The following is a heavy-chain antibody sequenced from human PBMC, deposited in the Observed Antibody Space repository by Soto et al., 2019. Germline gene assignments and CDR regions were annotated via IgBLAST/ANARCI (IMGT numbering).Heavy chain of an antibody. D-gene: IGHD2-8*02. CDR1: GFSLSRYG. CDR3: ARDLNYWSLLIDH. V-gene: IGHV3-33*01. CDR2: LWSDGIKT. J-gene: IGHJ4*02. Sequence: GGSLRLSCTASGFSLSRYGLHWVRQAPGKGLEWVAGLWSDGIKTSYTDSVKGRFTISRDTSKNMLYLQMNSLGAEDTAVYYCARDLNYWSLLIDHWSQGTLVTVSS.